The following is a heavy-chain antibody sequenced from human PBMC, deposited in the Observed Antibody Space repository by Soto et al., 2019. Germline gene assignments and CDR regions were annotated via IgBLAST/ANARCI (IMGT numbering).Heavy chain of an antibody. CDR1: GGSISSGGYY. CDR3: ARAVVVVAATRVFDAFDI. D-gene: IGHD2-15*01. CDR2: IYYSGST. V-gene: IGHV4-31*03. J-gene: IGHJ3*02. Sequence: SETLSLTCTVSGGSISSGGYYWSWIRQHPGKGLEWIGYIYYSGSTYYNPSLKSRVTISVDTSKNQFSLKLSSVTAADTAVYYFARAVVVVAATRVFDAFDIWGQGTMVTVSS.